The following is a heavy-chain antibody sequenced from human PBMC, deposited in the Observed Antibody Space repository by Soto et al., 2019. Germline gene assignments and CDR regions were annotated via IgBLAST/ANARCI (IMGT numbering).Heavy chain of an antibody. V-gene: IGHV4-59*01. CDR3: ARATRTTVTTDTGWFDP. Sequence: SETLSLTCTVSGGSFSSYYWSWIRQPPGKGLEWIGYIYYSGSTNYNPSLKSRVTISVDTSKNQFSLKLSSVTAADTAVYYCARATRTTVTTDTGWFDPWGQGTLVTVSS. D-gene: IGHD4-17*01. CDR2: IYYSGST. CDR1: GGSFSSYY. J-gene: IGHJ5*02.